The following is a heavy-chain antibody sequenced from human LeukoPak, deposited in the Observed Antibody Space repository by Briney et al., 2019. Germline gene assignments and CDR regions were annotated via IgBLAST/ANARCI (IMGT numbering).Heavy chain of an antibody. CDR2: IYYSGST. CDR3: ARRGYCSNLSCRNWFDP. Sequence: SETLSLTCTVSGGSISSSSYYWGWIRQPPGKGLEWIGSIYYSGSTYYNPSLKSRVTLSVDTSKNQFSLKLSSVTAADTAVYYCARRGYCSNLSCRNWFDPWGQGTLVTVSS. V-gene: IGHV4-39*01. J-gene: IGHJ5*02. D-gene: IGHD2-2*01. CDR1: GGSISSSSYY.